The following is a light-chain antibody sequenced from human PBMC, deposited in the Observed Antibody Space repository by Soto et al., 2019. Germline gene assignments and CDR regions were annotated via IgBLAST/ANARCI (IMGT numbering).Light chain of an antibody. J-gene: IGLJ1*01. CDR3: CSYAGTTHV. Sequence: QSALTQPPSVSVSPGQSVTISCTGTSSDIGGYNYVSWYQQLPGKAPKLMIYDVSKRPSGVPDRFSGSNSGNTASLTISGLQAEDEADYYCCSYAGTTHVFGTGTKLTVL. CDR1: SSDIGGYNY. V-gene: IGLV2-11*01. CDR2: DVS.